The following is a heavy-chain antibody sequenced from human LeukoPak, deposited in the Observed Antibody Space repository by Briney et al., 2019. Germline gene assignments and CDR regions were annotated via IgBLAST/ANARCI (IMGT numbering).Heavy chain of an antibody. CDR2: IYYSGST. D-gene: IGHD3-22*01. J-gene: IGHJ4*02. CDR3: ARSFSPNYYDLLDY. V-gene: IGHV4-59*01. Sequence: SETLSLTCTVSGGSISTYYWSWIRQPPGKGLEWFGYIYYSGSTNYNPSLKSRVTISLDTSKNQFSLKLNSVTAADTAMYYCARSFSPNYYDLLDYWGQGTLVTVSS. CDR1: GGSISTYY.